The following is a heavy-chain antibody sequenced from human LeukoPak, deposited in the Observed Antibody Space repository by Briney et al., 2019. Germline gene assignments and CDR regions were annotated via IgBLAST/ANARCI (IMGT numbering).Heavy chain of an antibody. V-gene: IGHV4-59*11. Sequence: SEPLSLTCTVSGGSLSSHYWSWIRQPPGKGLEWIGYINYRDYTNYNPSLKSRVAMSVDMSNNQFSLKLTSVTAADTAVYYCARRYRGDSSNWDWFDPWGQGTLVTVSS. CDR1: GGSLSSHY. CDR2: INYRDYT. CDR3: ARRYRGDSSNWDWFDP. D-gene: IGHD3-22*01. J-gene: IGHJ5*02.